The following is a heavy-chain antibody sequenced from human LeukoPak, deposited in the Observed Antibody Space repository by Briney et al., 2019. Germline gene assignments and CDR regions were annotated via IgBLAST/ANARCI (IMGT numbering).Heavy chain of an antibody. CDR1: GFIFSNFW. D-gene: IGHD4-17*01. CDR3: ARDADYGDYVSGAFDI. V-gene: IGHV3-74*01. Sequence: GGSLRLSCAASGFIFSNFWMHWVRQAPGKGLVWVSRIKTDGSITDYADSVKGRFTISRDNAKNSLYLQMNSLRAEDTAVYYCARDADYGDYVSGAFDIWGRGTMVTVSS. J-gene: IGHJ3*02. CDR2: IKTDGSIT.